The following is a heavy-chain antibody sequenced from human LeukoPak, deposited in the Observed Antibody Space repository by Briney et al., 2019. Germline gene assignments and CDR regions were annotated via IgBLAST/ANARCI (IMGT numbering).Heavy chain of an antibody. Sequence: SETLSLTCTVSGGSISSSSYYWGWIRQPPGKGLEWIGEINHSGSTNYNPSLKSRVTISVDTSKNQFSLKLSSVTAADTAVYYCARGFDLWGRGTLVTVSS. CDR2: INHSGST. J-gene: IGHJ2*01. V-gene: IGHV4-39*07. CDR3: ARGFDL. CDR1: GGSISSSSYY.